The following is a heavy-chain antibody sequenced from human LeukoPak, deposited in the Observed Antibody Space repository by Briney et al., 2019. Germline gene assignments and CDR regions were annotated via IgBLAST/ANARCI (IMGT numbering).Heavy chain of an antibody. Sequence: PGGSLRLSCAASGFTFSSYEMNWVRQALGKGLEWVSYISSSGNTIYYADFVKGRFIISRDNAKKSLYLEMSSLRAEDTAIYYCAGDLGIVTGYNYGVYWGQGTLVTVSP. D-gene: IGHD3-9*01. CDR3: AGDLGIVTGYNYGVY. CDR2: ISSSGNTI. J-gene: IGHJ4*02. CDR1: GFTFSSYE. V-gene: IGHV3-48*03.